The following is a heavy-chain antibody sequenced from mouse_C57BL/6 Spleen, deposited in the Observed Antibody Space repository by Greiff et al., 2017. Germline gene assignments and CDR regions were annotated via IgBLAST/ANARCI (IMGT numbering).Heavy chain of an antibody. V-gene: IGHV1-76*01. Sequence: QVQLQQSGAELVRPGASVKLSCKASGYTFTDYYLTWVKQRPGQGLEWIARIYPGSGNTYYNEKFKGKATLTAEKSSSTAYMQLSSLTSEDSAVXFCASARDYDAMDYWGQGTSVTVSS. J-gene: IGHJ4*01. CDR2: IYPGSGNT. CDR3: ASARDYDAMDY. D-gene: IGHD2-4*01. CDR1: GYTFTDYY.